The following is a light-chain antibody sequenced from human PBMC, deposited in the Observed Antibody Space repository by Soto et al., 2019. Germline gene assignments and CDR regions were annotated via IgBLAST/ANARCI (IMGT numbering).Light chain of an antibody. CDR3: QYCNDYCWT. J-gene: IGKJ1*01. CDR1: QSISSW. V-gene: IGKV1-5*03. CDR2: KTS. Sequence: DIQLTQSPSTLSASVGDRVTITCRASQSISSWLAWYQQKPGKAPNLLIYKTSNLESGVPSRFSGSGSGTEFTLTISRLQRDDLATYYCQYCNDYCWTFGEGTKVEMK.